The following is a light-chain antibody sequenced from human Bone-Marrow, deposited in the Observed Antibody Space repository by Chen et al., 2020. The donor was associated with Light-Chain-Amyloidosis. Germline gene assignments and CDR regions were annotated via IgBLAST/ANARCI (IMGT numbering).Light chain of an antibody. J-gene: IGLJ2*01. CDR3: QSADSSGTYEVI. Sequence: NELTQPPSVSVSPGQTARITCSGDDLPTKYAYWYQQKPGQAPVLVIHRDTERPSGISERFSGSSSGTTATLTISGVQAEDEADYHCQSADSSGTYEVIFGGGTKLTV. CDR1: DLPTKY. CDR2: RDT. V-gene: IGLV3-25*03.